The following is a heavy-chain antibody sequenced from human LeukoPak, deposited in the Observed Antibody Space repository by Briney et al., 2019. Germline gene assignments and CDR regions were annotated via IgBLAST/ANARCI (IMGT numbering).Heavy chain of an antibody. CDR2: ISDRGST. CDR1: GDSMSNYY. J-gene: IGHJ4*02. V-gene: IGHV4-59*01. D-gene: IGHD2-15*01. CDR3: ARDVCSGGTCYLDY. Sequence: PSETLSLTCSVPGDSMSNYYWTWIRQPPGKALESIGYISDRGSTYYSPSLKSRATISADTSKNQISLKLTSVTAADTAVYYCARDVCSGGTCYLDYWGRGTLVSVFS.